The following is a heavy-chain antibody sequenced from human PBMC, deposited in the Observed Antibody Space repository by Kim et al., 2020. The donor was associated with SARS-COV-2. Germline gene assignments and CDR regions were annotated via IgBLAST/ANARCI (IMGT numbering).Heavy chain of an antibody. CDR3: LSWDFRTNWFDP. J-gene: IGHJ5*02. D-gene: IGHD1-26*01. V-gene: IGHV4-39*01. CDR2: IYYSGST. CDR1: GGSISSSSYY. Sequence: SETLSLTCTVSGGSISSSSYYWGWIRQPPGKGLEWIGSIYYSGSTYYNPSLKSRVTISVDTSKNQFSLKLSSVTAADTAVYYCLSWDFRTNWFDPWGQGTLVTVSS.